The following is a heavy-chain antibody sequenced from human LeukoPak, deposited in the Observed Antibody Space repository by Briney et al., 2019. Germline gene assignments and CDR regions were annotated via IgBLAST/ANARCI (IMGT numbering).Heavy chain of an antibody. CDR3: ARGGGSYYSTHDAFDI. J-gene: IGHJ3*02. Sequence: GGSLRLSCAASGFTFDDYAMHWVRQAPGKGLEWVSLISGDGGSTYYADSVKGRFTISRDNAKNSLYLQMNSLRAEDTAVYYCARGGGSYYSTHDAFDIWGQGTMVTVSS. D-gene: IGHD1-26*01. V-gene: IGHV3-43*02. CDR1: GFTFDDYA. CDR2: ISGDGGST.